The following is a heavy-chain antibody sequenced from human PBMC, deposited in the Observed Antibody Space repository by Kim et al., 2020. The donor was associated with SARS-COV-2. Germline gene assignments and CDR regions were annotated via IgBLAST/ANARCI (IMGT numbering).Heavy chain of an antibody. D-gene: IGHD6-13*01. CDR2: IYYSGST. CDR1: GGSISSYY. V-gene: IGHV4-59*13. J-gene: IGHJ2*01. CDR3: ARDLLRVGSSWEDWYFDL. Sequence: SETLSLTCTVSGGSISSYYWSWIRQPPGKGLEWIGYIYYSGSTNYNPSLKSRVTISVDTSKNQFSLKLSSVTAADTAVYYCARDLLRVGSSWEDWYFDLWGRGTLVTVSS.